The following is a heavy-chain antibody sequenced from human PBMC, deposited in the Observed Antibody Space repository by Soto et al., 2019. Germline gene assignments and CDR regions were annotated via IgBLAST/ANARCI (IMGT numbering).Heavy chain of an antibody. CDR1: GFTLSSYG. Sequence: GGSLRLSCAASGFTLSSYGMYWVRQAPGKGLEWVALIWYDGSNKYYADSVKGRFTISRDNSKNTLYLQMDSLRAEDTAVYYCARDLLVYGSGTFDYWGQGTLVTVSS. J-gene: IGHJ4*02. D-gene: IGHD3-10*01. CDR3: ARDLLVYGSGTFDY. V-gene: IGHV3-33*01. CDR2: IWYDGSNK.